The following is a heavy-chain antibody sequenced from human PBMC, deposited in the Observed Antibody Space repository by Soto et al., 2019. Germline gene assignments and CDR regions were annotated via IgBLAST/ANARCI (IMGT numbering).Heavy chain of an antibody. CDR1: GGTFSSYA. D-gene: IGHD2-2*01. CDR2: IIPIFGKE. Sequence: QVQLVQSGAEVKKPGSSVKVSCKASGGTFSSYAISWVRQAPGQGLEWMGGIIPIFGKENYAQTFQGRGTITADESTSTADMELSSLSSEDTDGYYGAREGVPAKRSVVGSAALDRVPVNWSAPWGQGNLVTVSS. V-gene: IGHV1-69*19. J-gene: IGHJ5*02. CDR3: AREGVPAKRSVVGSAALDRVPVNWSAP.